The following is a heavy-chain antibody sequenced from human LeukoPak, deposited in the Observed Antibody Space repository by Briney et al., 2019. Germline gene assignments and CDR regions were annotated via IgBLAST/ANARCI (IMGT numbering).Heavy chain of an antibody. CDR2: VSSDGSIE. Sequence: GGSLRLSCAASGFIFSDYTMHWVRQAPGKGPEWVAVVSSDGSIEHYTGSVEGRFIISRDNSKNTLYLQMNSLRAEDTGLYYCVRRAFRDNTWYQHSHYFDNWGQGTLVTVSS. D-gene: IGHD6-13*01. V-gene: IGHV3-30-3*01. CDR3: VRRAFRDNTWYQHSHYFDN. J-gene: IGHJ4*02. CDR1: GFIFSDYT.